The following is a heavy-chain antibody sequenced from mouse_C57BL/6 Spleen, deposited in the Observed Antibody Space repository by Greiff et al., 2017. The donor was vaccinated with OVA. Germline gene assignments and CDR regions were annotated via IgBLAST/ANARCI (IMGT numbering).Heavy chain of an antibody. J-gene: IGHJ4*01. V-gene: IGHV14-2*01. CDR2: IDPEDGDT. Sequence: VQLQQSGAELVRPGASVKLSCTASGFNIKDYYMHWVKQRPEQGLEWIGRIDPEDGDTEYAPKFQGKATITADTSSNTAYLQLSSLTSEDTAVYYCARTVTTVVADYYAMDYWGQGTSVTVSS. CDR1: GFNIKDYY. CDR3: ARTVTTVVADYYAMDY. D-gene: IGHD1-1*01.